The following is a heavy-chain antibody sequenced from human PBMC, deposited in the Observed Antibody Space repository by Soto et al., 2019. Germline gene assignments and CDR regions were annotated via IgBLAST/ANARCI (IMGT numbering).Heavy chain of an antibody. V-gene: IGHV3-48*02. J-gene: IGHJ4*02. CDR1: GFNFHPYT. CDR2: ISGPSETI. CDR3: ATGYCRSDNCHFTH. Sequence: DVQLVESGGGLVKPGGSLRLSCAASGFNFHPYTMTWVRQDPGKGLGGVSYISGPSETILYPDSVKGRFTISRDNAKNSQYQQRSSLRDEETAVYYCATGYCRSDNCHFTHWGQGTLVTVSS. D-gene: IGHD2-2*03.